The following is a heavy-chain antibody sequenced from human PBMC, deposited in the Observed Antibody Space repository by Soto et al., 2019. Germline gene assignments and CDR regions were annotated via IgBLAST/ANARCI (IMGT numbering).Heavy chain of an antibody. V-gene: IGHV4-59*01. CDR1: GGSISSYH. CDR3: ARLTAVAGTADYFDY. D-gene: IGHD6-19*01. J-gene: IGHJ4*02. CDR2: IYYSGST. Sequence: QVQLQESGPGLVKPSETLSLTCTVSGGSISSYHWSWIRQPPGKGLEWIGYIYYSGSTNYNPSLKSRVPISLDTSKKQFSLKLSSVTAADTAVYYCARLTAVAGTADYFDYWGQGTLVTVSS.